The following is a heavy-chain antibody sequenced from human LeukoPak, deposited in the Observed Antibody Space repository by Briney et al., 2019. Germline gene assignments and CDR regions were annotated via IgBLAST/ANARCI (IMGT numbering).Heavy chain of an antibody. D-gene: IGHD1-20*01. V-gene: IGHV4-59*08. CDR1: GGSISSYY. Sequence: SETLSLTCTVSGGSISSYYWSWIRQPPGKGLEWIGYTYYSGSTNYNPSLKSRVTISVDTSKNQFSLKLSSVTAADTAMYYCARRSDNWNEYYFDYWGQGTLVTVSS. J-gene: IGHJ4*02. CDR3: ARRSDNWNEYYFDY. CDR2: TYYSGST.